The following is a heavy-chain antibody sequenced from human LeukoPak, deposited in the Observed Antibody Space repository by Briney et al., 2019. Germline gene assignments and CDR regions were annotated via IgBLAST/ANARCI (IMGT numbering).Heavy chain of an antibody. V-gene: IGHV3-23*01. Sequence: PGGSLRLSCAASGLSFSSSAMSWVRQGPARGLEWVSSIRGNGDTFYADSVKGRFTLSSDSSTNTVYFQLNNLRVEDTAIYYCARASWVSSTDAVRWGQGTLVTVSS. CDR1: GLSFSSSA. CDR3: ARASWVSSTDAVR. CDR2: IRGNGDT. J-gene: IGHJ1*01. D-gene: IGHD3-16*01.